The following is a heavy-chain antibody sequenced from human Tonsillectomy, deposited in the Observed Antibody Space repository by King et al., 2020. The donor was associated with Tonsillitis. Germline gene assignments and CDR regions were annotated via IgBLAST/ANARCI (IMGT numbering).Heavy chain of an antibody. J-gene: IGHJ4*02. Sequence: QLVQSGGGVVQPGRSLRLSCAASGFTFSSYAMHWVRQAPGKGLEWVAVISYDGSNKYYADSVKGRFTISRNNSKNTLYLQMNSLRAEDTAVYYCARDFLVQPFVSWGQGTLVTVSS. V-gene: IGHV3-30*04. CDR1: GFTFSSYA. CDR2: ISYDGSNK. D-gene: IGHD2-8*01. CDR3: ARDFLVQPFVS.